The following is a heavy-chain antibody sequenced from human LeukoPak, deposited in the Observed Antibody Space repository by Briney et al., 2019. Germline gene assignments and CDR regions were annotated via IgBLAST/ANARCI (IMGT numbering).Heavy chain of an antibody. V-gene: IGHV3-53*01. CDR2: IYSGGST. CDR1: GFPFNTYW. J-gene: IGHJ3*02. CDR3: ARGGGYLSAFDI. D-gene: IGHD3-16*01. Sequence: GGSLRLSCAASGFPFNTYWMSWVRQAPGKGLEWVSIIYSGGSTFYADSVKGRFTISRDNSKNTMYLQMNSLRAEDTAVYYCARGGGYLSAFDIWGQGTMVTVSS.